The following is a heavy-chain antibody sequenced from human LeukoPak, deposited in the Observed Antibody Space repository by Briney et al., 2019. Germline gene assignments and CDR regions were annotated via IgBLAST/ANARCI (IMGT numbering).Heavy chain of an antibody. V-gene: IGHV3-43*01. CDR1: GFTFDDYT. J-gene: IGHJ4*02. Sequence: GGSLRLSCAASGFTFDDYTMHWVRQVPGKGLEWVSLISWDGGSTYYADSVKGRFTISRDNSKNSLYLQMDSLRTADTDLYYREKDRGGGSYSSSWYGWYFDYWGQGTLVTVSS. CDR2: ISWDGGST. CDR3: EKDRGGGSYSSSWYGWYFDY. D-gene: IGHD6-13*01.